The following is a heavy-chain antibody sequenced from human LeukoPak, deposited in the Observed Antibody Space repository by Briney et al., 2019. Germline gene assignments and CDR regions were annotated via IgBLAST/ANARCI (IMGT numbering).Heavy chain of an antibody. J-gene: IGHJ4*02. CDR2: ISTYNGKT. Sequence: ASVKVSCKASGYTFSSYGITWVRQAPGQGLERMGWISTYNGKTSNAQNLQGRVTMTTDTSTSTAYMELSRLTFDDTAVYYCGRKSASRKTSEFDYWGQGTLVTVSS. CDR1: GYTFSSYG. D-gene: IGHD2-2*01. CDR3: GRKSASRKTSEFDY. V-gene: IGHV1-18*01.